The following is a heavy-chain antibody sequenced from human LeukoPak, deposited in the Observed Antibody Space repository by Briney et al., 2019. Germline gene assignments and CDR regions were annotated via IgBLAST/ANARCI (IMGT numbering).Heavy chain of an antibody. V-gene: IGHV3-30*02. CDR3: AKDSLTGTGPYYFDC. CDR1: GFTFSSYG. Sequence: HPGGSLSLSCATSGFTFSSYGMYWVRQAPGKGLEWLAFIRYDGINKYYADSVKGRFTISRDNSENTLYLQMNSLRAEDTAVYYCAKDSLTGTGPYYFDCWGQGTLVTVSS. CDR2: IRYDGINK. D-gene: IGHD3-9*01. J-gene: IGHJ4*02.